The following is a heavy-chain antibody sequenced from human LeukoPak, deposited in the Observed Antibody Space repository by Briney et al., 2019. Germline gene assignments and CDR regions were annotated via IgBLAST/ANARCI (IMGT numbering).Heavy chain of an antibody. V-gene: IGHV4-59*01. CDR2: IYYSGST. J-gene: IGHJ4*02. Sequence: SETLSLTCTVSGGSISGYYWSWIRQSPGKGLEWIGYIYYSGSTNYNPSLKSRVTISVDTSKNQFSLNLSSLTGADTAVYYCARTICSGGSCYSFDYWGQGTLVTVSS. CDR3: ARTICSGGSCYSFDY. D-gene: IGHD2-15*01. CDR1: GGSISGYY.